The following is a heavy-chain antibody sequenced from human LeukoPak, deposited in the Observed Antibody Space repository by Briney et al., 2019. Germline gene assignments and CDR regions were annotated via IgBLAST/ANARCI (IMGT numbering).Heavy chain of an antibody. Sequence: GGSLRLSCAASGFTFSSYAMSWVRQAPGKGLEWVAVISYDGSNKYYADSVKGRFTISRDNSKNTLYLQMNSLRAEDTAVYYCARDRGAVAVTHYFDYWGQGTLVTVSS. D-gene: IGHD6-19*01. J-gene: IGHJ4*02. CDR2: ISYDGSNK. CDR3: ARDRGAVAVTHYFDY. CDR1: GFTFSSYA. V-gene: IGHV3-30-3*01.